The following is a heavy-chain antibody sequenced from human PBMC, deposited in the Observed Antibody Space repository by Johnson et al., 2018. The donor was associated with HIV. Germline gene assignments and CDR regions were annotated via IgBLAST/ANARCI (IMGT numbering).Heavy chain of an antibody. CDR1: GFNFSSYD. D-gene: IGHD5/OR15-5a*01. V-gene: IGHV3-30*04. CDR2: ISYDGSNK. J-gene: IGHJ3*01. CDR3: ARGIIVSPDAFDF. Sequence: QVQLVESGGGVVQPGRSLRLSCVVSGFNFSSYDIAWVRQAPGKGLEWLAAISYDGSNKFYADSVQGRFTISRDNSKNTLYLQMNSLRPEDTAVYYCARGIIVSPDAFDFWGLGTRVTVSS.